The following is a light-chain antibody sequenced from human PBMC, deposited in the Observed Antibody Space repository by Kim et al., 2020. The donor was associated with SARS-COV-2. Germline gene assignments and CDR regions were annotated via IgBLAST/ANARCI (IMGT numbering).Light chain of an antibody. Sequence: GQRVTISCSGSSSNIGSYTVNGYQQLPGTAPKLLIYSNSQRPSGVPDRFSGSKSGTSASLVISGLRSEDEADYYCSAWDDSLNGRLYGGGTQLTVL. V-gene: IGLV1-44*01. CDR3: SAWDDSLNGRL. J-gene: IGLJ3*02. CDR1: SSNIGSYT. CDR2: SNS.